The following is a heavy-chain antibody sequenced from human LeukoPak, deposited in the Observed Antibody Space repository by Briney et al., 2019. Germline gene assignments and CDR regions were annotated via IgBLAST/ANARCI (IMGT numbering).Heavy chain of an antibody. CDR1: GASISSYY. CDR3: ARVSWPGRGSRFDP. D-gene: IGHD3-16*01. Sequence: SETLSLTCTVSGASISSYYWSWIRQPPGKGLEWIGYIYYFGSTNYNPSLKSRVTISVNTSKNQFSLKLSSVTAADTAVYYCARVSWPGRGSRFDPWGQGTLVTVSS. J-gene: IGHJ5*02. CDR2: IYYFGST. V-gene: IGHV4-59*01.